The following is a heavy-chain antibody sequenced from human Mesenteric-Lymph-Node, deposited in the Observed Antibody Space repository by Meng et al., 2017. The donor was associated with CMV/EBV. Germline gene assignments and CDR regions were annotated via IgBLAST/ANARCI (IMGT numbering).Heavy chain of an antibody. Sequence: GESLKISCPTSGFTFGHSTMNWVRQAPGKGLEWLCFIRTNSYGGTTECATSVRGRFTISRDDSKSIAYLQMNSLKIEDTAVYYCSRDNYDSSGAFDYWGQGTLVTVSS. D-gene: IGHD3-22*01. CDR3: SRDNYDSSGAFDY. CDR1: GFTFGHST. V-gene: IGHV3-49*04. CDR2: IRTNSYGGTT. J-gene: IGHJ4*02.